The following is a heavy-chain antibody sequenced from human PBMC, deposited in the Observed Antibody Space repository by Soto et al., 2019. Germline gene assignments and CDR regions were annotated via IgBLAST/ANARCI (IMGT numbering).Heavy chain of an antibody. V-gene: IGHV3-15*07. Sequence: GGSLRLSCAASGFTFSNAWMNWVRQAPGKGLEWVGRIKSKTDGGTTDYAAPVKGRFTISRDDSKNTLYLQMNSLKTEDTAVYYCTTDWLSFSHAFDIWGQGTMVTVSS. CDR3: TTDWLSFSHAFDI. CDR2: IKSKTDGGTT. D-gene: IGHD3-22*01. CDR1: GFTFSNAW. J-gene: IGHJ3*02.